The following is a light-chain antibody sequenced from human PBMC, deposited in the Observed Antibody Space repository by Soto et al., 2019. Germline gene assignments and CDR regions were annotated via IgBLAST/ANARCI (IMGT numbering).Light chain of an antibody. V-gene: IGLV2-14*01. CDR2: EVS. CDR1: SSDVGGYNY. Sequence: QSVLTQPASVSGTPAQSITISCTGTSSDVGGYNYVSWYQQHPGKAPKLIIYEVSNRPSGVSNRFSGSKSGNTASLTISGPQAEDEAYYYCSSYTSSTLVFGTGTKVTVL. J-gene: IGLJ1*01. CDR3: SSYTSSTLV.